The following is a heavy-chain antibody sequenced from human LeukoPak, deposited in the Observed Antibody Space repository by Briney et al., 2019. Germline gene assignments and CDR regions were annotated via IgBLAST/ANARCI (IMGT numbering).Heavy chain of an antibody. D-gene: IGHD5-12*01. J-gene: IGHJ5*02. CDR2: ISNDGSNK. Sequence: GGSLRLSCAASGFTFSTYGMHWVRQAPGKGLEWVAVISNDGSNKLYADSVKGRSTISRDNSKNTLYLQMNSLRAEDTAVYYCARSDVDMAAWGQGTLVTVSS. CDR1: GFTFSTYG. CDR3: ARSDVDMAA. V-gene: IGHV3-30*03.